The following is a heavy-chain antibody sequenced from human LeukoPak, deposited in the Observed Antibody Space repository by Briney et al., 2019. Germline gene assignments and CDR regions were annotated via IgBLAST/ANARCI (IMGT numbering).Heavy chain of an antibody. CDR1: GGSFSGYY. Sequence: SETLSLTCAVYGGSFSGYYWSWIRQPPGKGLEWIGEINHSGSTNYNPPPKSRVTISVDTSKNQFSLKLSSVPAADTAVYYCARLYYYGSGSTRYYYYYYMDVWGKGTTVTVSS. CDR3: ARLYYYGSGSTRYYYYYYMDV. D-gene: IGHD3-10*01. V-gene: IGHV4-34*01. J-gene: IGHJ6*03. CDR2: INHSGST.